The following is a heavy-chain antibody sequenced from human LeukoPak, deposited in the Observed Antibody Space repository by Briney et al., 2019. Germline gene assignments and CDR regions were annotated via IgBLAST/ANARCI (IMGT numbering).Heavy chain of an antibody. D-gene: IGHD1-26*01. CDR1: GGSISSYY. J-gene: IGHJ6*02. CDR3: ARERSGSYRHYYYGMDV. CDR2: IYYSGST. Sequence: PSETLSLTCTVSGGSISSYYWSWIRQPPGKGLEWIGYIYYSGSTNYNPSLKSRVTISVDTSKNQFSLKLSSVTAADTAVYYCARERSGSYRHYYYGMDVWGQGTTVTVSS. V-gene: IGHV4-59*12.